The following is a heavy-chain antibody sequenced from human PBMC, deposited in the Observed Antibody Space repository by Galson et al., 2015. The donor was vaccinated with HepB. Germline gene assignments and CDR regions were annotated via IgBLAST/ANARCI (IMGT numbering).Heavy chain of an antibody. CDR2: INPSDGTT. J-gene: IGHJ6*02. CDR3: AKNILVIPAAKWRDKKEYYYYGMDV. Sequence: VRQAPGQGLEWMGVINPSDGTTSYAHKFQGGVTMTRTTSTSTVYMELSSLRSEDTAIYYCAKNILVIPAAKWRDKKEYYYYGMDVWGQGTAVTVSS. V-gene: IGHV1-46*01. D-gene: IGHD2-2*01.